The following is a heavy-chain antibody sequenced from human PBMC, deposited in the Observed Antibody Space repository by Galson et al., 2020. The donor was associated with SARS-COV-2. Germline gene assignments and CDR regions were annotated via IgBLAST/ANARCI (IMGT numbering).Heavy chain of an antibody. J-gene: IGHJ4*02. Sequence: GGSLRLSCTPSGFGITDHDINWVRQAPGKGLEWVSVVYSGGTNVESDSVKGRFTSHRDISKNSLYLQMNNLRADDSAIYYCVRSRTHASGNYYVGYFDIWGRGTLVTVSS. D-gene: IGHD3-10*02. CDR3: VRSRTHASGNYYVGYFDI. CDR1: GFGITDHD. CDR2: VYSGGTN. V-gene: IGHV3-53*01.